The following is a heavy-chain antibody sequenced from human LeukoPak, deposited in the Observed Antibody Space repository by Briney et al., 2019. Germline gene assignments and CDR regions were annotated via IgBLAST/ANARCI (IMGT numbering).Heavy chain of an antibody. CDR2: IYYSGST. Sequence: SETLSLTCTVSGGSISSYYWSWIRQPPGKGLEWIGYIYYSGSTNYNPSLKSRVTISVDTSKNRFSLKLSSVTAADTAVYYCARRKRIGWYFDLWGRGTLVTVSS. CDR1: GGSISSYY. J-gene: IGHJ2*01. CDR3: ARRKRIGWYFDL. D-gene: IGHD3-16*02. V-gene: IGHV4-59*08.